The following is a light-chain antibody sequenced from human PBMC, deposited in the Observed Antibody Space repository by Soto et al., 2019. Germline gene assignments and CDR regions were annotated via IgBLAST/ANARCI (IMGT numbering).Light chain of an antibody. V-gene: IGKV1-39*01. CDR1: QSISSY. CDR3: QQSYSTHIT. J-gene: IGKJ5*01. CDR2: AAS. Sequence: QMTQSPSSLSASVGDRVTITCRASQSISSYLNWYQQKPGKAPKLLIYAASSLQSGVPSRFSGSGSGTDFTLTISSLQPEDFATYYCQQSYSTHITFGQGTRLEI.